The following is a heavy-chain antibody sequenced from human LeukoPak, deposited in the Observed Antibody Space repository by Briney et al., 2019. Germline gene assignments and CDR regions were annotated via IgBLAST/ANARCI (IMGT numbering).Heavy chain of an antibody. J-gene: IGHJ4*02. CDR1: GYTFTGYY. CDR2: INPNSGGT. CDR3: ARGLRGSGSYHEY. D-gene: IGHD3-10*01. Sequence: ASVKVSCKASGYTFTGYYMHWVRQAPGQGLEWMGWINPNSGGTNYAQKFQGWVTMTRDTSISTAYMELSRLRSDDTAVYYCARGLRGSGSYHEYWGQGTLVTVSS. V-gene: IGHV1-2*04.